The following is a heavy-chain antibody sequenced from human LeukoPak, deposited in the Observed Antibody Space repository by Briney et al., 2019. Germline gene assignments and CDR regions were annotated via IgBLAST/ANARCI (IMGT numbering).Heavy chain of an antibody. CDR2: IYYSGST. Sequence: KPSETLSLTCAVYGGSFSGYYWGWIRQPPGKGLEWIGSIYYSGSTYYNPSLKSRVTISVDTSKNQFSLKLSSVTAADTAVYYCARQESGMVATSNQYYFDYWGQGTLVTVSS. J-gene: IGHJ4*02. V-gene: IGHV4-39*01. D-gene: IGHD5-12*01. CDR3: ARQESGMVATSNQYYFDY. CDR1: GGSFSGYY.